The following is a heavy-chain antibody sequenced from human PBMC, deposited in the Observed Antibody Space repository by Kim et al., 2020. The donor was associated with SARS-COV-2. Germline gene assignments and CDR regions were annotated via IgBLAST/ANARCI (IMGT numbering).Heavy chain of an antibody. V-gene: IGHV3-7*01. CDR1: GFTFSSYW. D-gene: IGHD6-19*01. J-gene: IGHJ5*02. CDR3: ARSPLGSAWYWLDP. CDR2: INRDGSEK. Sequence: GGSLRLSCAASGFTFSSYWMTWVRQAPGKGLEWVANINRDGSEKYSVDSVEGRFTISRDNAKNSLYLQINSLRAEDTAVYYCARSPLGSAWYWLDPWG.